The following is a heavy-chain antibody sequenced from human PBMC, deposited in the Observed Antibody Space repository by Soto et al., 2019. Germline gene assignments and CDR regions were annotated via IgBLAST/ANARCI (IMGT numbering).Heavy chain of an antibody. J-gene: IGHJ6*02. Sequence: QVQLQQWGAGLLKPSETLSLTCAVYGGSFSGYYWSWIRQPPGKGLEWIGEINHSGSTNYNPSLKGRVTLSVATSKNQFSLKLSSVTAADTAVYYCARGGDYYDSSGYYYVGYYYGMDVWGQGTTVTVSS. CDR1: GGSFSGYY. CDR3: ARGGDYYDSSGYYYVGYYYGMDV. D-gene: IGHD3-22*01. V-gene: IGHV4-34*01. CDR2: INHSGST.